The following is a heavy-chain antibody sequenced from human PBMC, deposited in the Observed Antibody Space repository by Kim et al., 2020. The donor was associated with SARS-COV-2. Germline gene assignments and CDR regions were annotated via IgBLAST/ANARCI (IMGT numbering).Heavy chain of an antibody. CDR3: ARDRRDYGGNSDY. J-gene: IGHJ4*02. CDR1: GYSISSGYY. D-gene: IGHD4-17*01. CDR2: IYHSGST. Sequence: SETLSLTCTVSGYSISSGYYWGWIRQPPGKGLEWIGSIYHSGSTYYNPSLKSRVTISVDTSKNQFSLKLSSVTAADTAVYYCARDRRDYGGNSDYWGQGT. V-gene: IGHV4-38-2*02.